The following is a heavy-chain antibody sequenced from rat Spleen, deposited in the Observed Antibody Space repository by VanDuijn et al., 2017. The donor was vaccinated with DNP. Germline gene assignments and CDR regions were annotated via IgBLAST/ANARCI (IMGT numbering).Heavy chain of an antibody. CDR1: GYSITSNY. CDR3: ARSLTIAGGSGYLDY. V-gene: IGHV3-1*01. J-gene: IGHJ2*01. Sequence: EVQLQESGPGLVKPSQSLSLTCSVTGYSITSNYWGWIRKFPGNKMEWMGYISYSGSTSYNPSLKSRISITRDTSKNQFFLQLNSVTTEDTATYYCARSLTIAGGSGYLDYWGQGVMVTVSS. D-gene: IGHD1-2*01. CDR2: ISYSGST.